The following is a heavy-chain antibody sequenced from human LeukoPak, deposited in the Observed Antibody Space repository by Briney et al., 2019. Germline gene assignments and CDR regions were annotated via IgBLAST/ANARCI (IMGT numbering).Heavy chain of an antibody. D-gene: IGHD1-26*01. Sequence: VASLKVSCKASGYTFTNDHIHWVRQAPGQGLGWMGWINPNSGITKYAQKFEGRVTMTRDTSISTAYMELSRLRSDDTAVYYCARDFYSGSNVPHYWGQGTLVIVSS. CDR1: GYTFTNDH. V-gene: IGHV1-2*02. CDR3: ARDFYSGSNVPHY. J-gene: IGHJ4*02. CDR2: INPNSGIT.